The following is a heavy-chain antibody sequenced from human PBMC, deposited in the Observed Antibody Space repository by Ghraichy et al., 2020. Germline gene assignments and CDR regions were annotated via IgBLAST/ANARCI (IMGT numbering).Heavy chain of an antibody. V-gene: IGHV4-39*01. CDR3: ASSFARNGYYDHALDS. CDR1: GGSFSSSSYS. D-gene: IGHD3-3*01. J-gene: IGHJ3*02. CDR2: IYNDGSA. Sequence: SETLSLTCTVSGGSFSSSSYSWGWIRQPPGQGLGWIGTIYNDGSAYYNPSLKSRVTISVDTSKNQFSLTLSSVTAADTAVYYCASSFARNGYYDHALDSWGQGTMVTVSS.